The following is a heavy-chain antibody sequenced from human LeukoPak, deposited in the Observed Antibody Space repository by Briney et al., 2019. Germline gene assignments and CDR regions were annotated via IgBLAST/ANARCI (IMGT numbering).Heavy chain of an antibody. J-gene: IGHJ5*02. CDR3: ARSYGSGSYPWFDP. CDR2: IYTSGST. D-gene: IGHD3-10*01. V-gene: IGHV4-4*07. Sequence: SETLSLTCTVSGGSISSYYWSWIRQPAGKGLERIGRIYTSGSTNYNPSLKSRVTMSVATSKNQFSLKLSSVTAADTAVYYCARSYGSGSYPWFDPWGQGTLVTVSS. CDR1: GGSISSYY.